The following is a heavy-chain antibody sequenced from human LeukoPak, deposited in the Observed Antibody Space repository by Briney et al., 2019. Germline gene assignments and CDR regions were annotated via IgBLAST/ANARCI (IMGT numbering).Heavy chain of an antibody. CDR2: VYYSGST. V-gene: IGHV4-59*02. J-gene: IGHJ4*02. CDR1: GDSVGTYC. Sequence: SETLSLTCTVSGDSVGTYCWSWIRQPPGKGLEWIGYVYYSGSTSYNPSLKSRVTMSVDTSKNQFSLKVRSVTAADSAVYYCARDSGLGEPLDHWGQGTLVTVSS. D-gene: IGHD3-10*01. CDR3: ARDSGLGEPLDH.